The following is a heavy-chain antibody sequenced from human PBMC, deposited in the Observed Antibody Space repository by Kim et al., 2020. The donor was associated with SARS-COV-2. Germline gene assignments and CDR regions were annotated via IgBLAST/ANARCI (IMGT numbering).Heavy chain of an antibody. CDR2: ISYDGSNK. Sequence: GGSLRLSCAASGFTFSSYAMHWVRQAPGKGLEWVAVISYDGSNKYYADSVKGRFTISRDNSKNTLYLQMNSLRAEDTAVFYCARGPGGYSGYYGYWGQGTLVTVSS. CDR1: GFTFSSYA. D-gene: IGHD5-12*01. J-gene: IGHJ4*02. CDR3: ARGPGGYSGYYGY. V-gene: IGHV3-30-3*01.